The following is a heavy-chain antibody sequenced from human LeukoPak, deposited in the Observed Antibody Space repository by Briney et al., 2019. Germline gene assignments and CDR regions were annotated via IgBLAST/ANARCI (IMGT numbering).Heavy chain of an antibody. CDR3: ARPYHYYYDSSGYPDY. CDR2: ISYDGSNK. Sequence: PGGSLRLSCAASGFTFSSYAMHWVRQAPGKGLEWVAVISYDGSNKYYADSVKGRFTISRDNSKNTLYLQMNSLRAEDTAVYYCARPYHYYYDSSGYPDYWGQGTLVTVSS. V-gene: IGHV3-30-3*01. CDR1: GFTFSSYA. D-gene: IGHD3-22*01. J-gene: IGHJ4*02.